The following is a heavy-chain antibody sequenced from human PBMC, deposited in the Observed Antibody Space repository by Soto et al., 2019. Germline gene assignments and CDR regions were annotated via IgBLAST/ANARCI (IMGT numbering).Heavy chain of an antibody. J-gene: IGHJ6*02. CDR2: IDPSDSYT. Sequence: GESLKISCNGSGYSFTRYWISWVRQLPGKGLKWMGRIDPSDSYTNYSPSFQGHVTISADKSISTAYLQWSSLKASDTATYYCARTSMQSRGYSYGHGGMDVWGQGTTVTVSS. CDR1: GYSFTRYW. D-gene: IGHD5-18*01. CDR3: ARTSMQSRGYSYGHGGMDV. V-gene: IGHV5-10-1*01.